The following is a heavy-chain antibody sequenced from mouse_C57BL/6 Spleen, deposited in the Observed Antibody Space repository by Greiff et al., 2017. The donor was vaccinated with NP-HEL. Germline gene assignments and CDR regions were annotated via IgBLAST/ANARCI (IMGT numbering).Heavy chain of an antibody. J-gene: IGHJ1*03. CDR1: GFTFSSYG. D-gene: IGHD2-4*01. V-gene: IGHV5-6*01. CDR3: ARRGVYYDYENWYFDV. CDR2: ISSGGSYT. Sequence: EVQGVESGGDLVKPGGSLKLSCAASGFTFSSYGMSWVRQTPDKRLEWVATISSGGSYTYYPDSVKGRFTISRDNAKNTLYLQMSSLKSEDTAMYYCARRGVYYDYENWYFDVWGTGTTVTVSS.